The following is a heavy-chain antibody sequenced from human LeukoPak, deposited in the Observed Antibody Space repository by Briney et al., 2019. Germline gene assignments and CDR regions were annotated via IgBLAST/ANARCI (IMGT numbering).Heavy chain of an antibody. Sequence: ASVKVSCKASGYTFTGYYMHWVRQAPGQGLEWMGWINPNSGGTNYAQKFQGRVTMTRDTSISTAYMELSRLRSDDTAVYYCARARRRTGTLDAFDIWGQGTMVTVSS. CDR2: INPNSGGT. J-gene: IGHJ3*02. CDR3: ARARRRTGTLDAFDI. V-gene: IGHV1-2*02. CDR1: GYTFTGYY. D-gene: IGHD1-7*01.